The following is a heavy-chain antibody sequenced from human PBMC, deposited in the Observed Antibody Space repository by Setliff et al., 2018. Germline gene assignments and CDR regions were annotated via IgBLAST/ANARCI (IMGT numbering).Heavy chain of an antibody. CDR3: ARDEASCGGDCYSRGYFDF. Sequence: ASVKVSCKASGYTFTGSYIHWVRQAPGQGLEWMGWINPNTGGTNYAQKFQGRVTMTRDTPISTAYMELGSLTTDDTAVYYCARDEASCGGDCYSRGYFDFWGQGTLVTVSS. D-gene: IGHD2-21*01. J-gene: IGHJ4*02. CDR2: INPNTGGT. V-gene: IGHV1-2*02. CDR1: GYTFTGSY.